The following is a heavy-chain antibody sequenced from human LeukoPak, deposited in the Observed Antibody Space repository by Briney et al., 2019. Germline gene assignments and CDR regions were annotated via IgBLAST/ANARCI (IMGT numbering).Heavy chain of an antibody. CDR2: IIPILGTA. Sequence: GASVEVSCKASGGTFSSYAISWVRQAPGQGLEWMGGIIPILGTANYAQKFQGRVTITADESTSTAYMELSSLRSEDTAVYYCVSWYYDSSGYPSIYYYYYGMDVWGQGTTVTVSS. CDR3: VSWYYDSSGYPSIYYYYYGMDV. CDR1: GGTFSSYA. J-gene: IGHJ6*02. V-gene: IGHV1-69*13. D-gene: IGHD3-22*01.